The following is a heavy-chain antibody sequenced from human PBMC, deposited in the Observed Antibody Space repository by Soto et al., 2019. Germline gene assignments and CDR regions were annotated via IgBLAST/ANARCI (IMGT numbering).Heavy chain of an antibody. D-gene: IGHD2-15*01. Sequence: QVQLQESGPGLVKPSETLSLTCTVSGGSISSYYWSWIRQPPGKGLEWIGYIYYSGSTNYNPSLKSRVTISVDTSKDQFSLKVSSVTAADTAVYYCARAEGSFYYYYGMDVWGQGTTVTVSS. CDR3: ARAEGSFYYYYGMDV. CDR1: GGSISSYY. J-gene: IGHJ6*02. CDR2: IYYSGST. V-gene: IGHV4-59*01.